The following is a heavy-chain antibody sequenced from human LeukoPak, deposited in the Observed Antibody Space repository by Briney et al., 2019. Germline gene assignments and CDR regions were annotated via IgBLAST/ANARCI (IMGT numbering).Heavy chain of an antibody. V-gene: IGHV1-69*04. D-gene: IGHD1-26*01. Sequence: GASVKVSCKASGGTFSSYAISWVRQAPGQGLEWMGRIIPIVGITNSAQKFQGRVTITADKSTGTAYMELSSLKSQDTAVYYCARESGGSYCLDYWGQGTLVTVSS. CDR1: GGTFSSYA. J-gene: IGHJ4*02. CDR2: IIPIVGIT. CDR3: ARESGGSYCLDY.